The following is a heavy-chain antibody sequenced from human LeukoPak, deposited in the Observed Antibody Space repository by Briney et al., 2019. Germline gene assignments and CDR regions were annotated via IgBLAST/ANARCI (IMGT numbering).Heavy chain of an antibody. D-gene: IGHD5-18*01. Sequence: TGGSLRLSCAASGFTFSDYSMHWVRQAPGEGLEWVSTISSTSSYIYSADSLKGRFTISRDNAKNSLYLQMNTLRAEDTAVYYCARGQLWQTGWFDPWGQGTLVTVSS. CDR3: ARGQLWQTGWFDP. V-gene: IGHV3-21*01. CDR1: GFTFSDYS. J-gene: IGHJ5*02. CDR2: ISSTSSYI.